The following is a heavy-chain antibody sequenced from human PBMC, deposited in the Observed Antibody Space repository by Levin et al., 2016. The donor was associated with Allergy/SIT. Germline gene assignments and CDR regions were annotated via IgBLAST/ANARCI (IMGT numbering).Heavy chain of an antibody. CDR3: ARGIVVVPAAKRGYYYYGMDV. V-gene: IGHV3-21*01. J-gene: IGHJ6*02. Sequence: GGSLRLSCAASGFTFSSYSMNWVRQAPGKGLEWVSSISSSSSYIYYADSVKGRFTISRDNSKNTLYLQMNSLRAEDTAVYYCARGIVVVPAAKRGYYYYGMDVWGQGTTVTVSS. CDR1: GFTFSSYS. D-gene: IGHD2-2*01. CDR2: ISSSSSYI.